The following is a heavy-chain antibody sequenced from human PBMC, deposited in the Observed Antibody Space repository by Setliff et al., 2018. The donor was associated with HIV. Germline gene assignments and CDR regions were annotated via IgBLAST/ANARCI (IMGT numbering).Heavy chain of an antibody. CDR1: GGSISSFSYY. Sequence: TLSLTCTVSGGSISSFSYYWAWIRQSPGKGLEWIGNVYHSGGTDYNPSLKSRLTISLDTSKNQFSLKLTSVTAADTAVYYCARDNPHFGVASSYYYGMDVWGQGTTVTVSS. D-gene: IGHD3-3*01. CDR3: ARDNPHFGVASSYYYGMDV. V-gene: IGHV4-39*07. J-gene: IGHJ6*02. CDR2: VYHSGGT.